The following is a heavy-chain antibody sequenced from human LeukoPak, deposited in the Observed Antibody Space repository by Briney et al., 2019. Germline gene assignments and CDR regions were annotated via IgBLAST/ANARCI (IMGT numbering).Heavy chain of an antibody. CDR1: GGSISSGGYY. Sequence: SETLSLTCTVSGGSISSGGYYWSWIRQHPGKGLEWIGYIYYSGSTYYNPSLKSRVTISVDTSKNQFSLKLGSVTAADTAVYYCARTAHGSGSYYDRWGQGTLVTVSS. J-gene: IGHJ4*02. CDR3: ARTAHGSGSYYDR. CDR2: IYYSGST. D-gene: IGHD3-10*01. V-gene: IGHV4-31*03.